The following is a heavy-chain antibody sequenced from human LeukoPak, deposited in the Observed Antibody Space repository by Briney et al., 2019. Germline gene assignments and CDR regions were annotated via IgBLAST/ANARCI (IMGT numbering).Heavy chain of an antibody. Sequence: SETLSLTCTVSGGSIGSYYWSWIRQPPGKRLEWIGYINYSGTTNYNPSLKSRVSMSVDTSKNQFSLKLNSVTAADTAVYYCATQRGSYLWGTDFDYWGQGTLVTVSS. V-gene: IGHV4-59*03. D-gene: IGHD3-16*01. CDR3: ATQRGSYLWGTDFDY. CDR2: INYSGTT. J-gene: IGHJ4*02. CDR1: GGSIGSYY.